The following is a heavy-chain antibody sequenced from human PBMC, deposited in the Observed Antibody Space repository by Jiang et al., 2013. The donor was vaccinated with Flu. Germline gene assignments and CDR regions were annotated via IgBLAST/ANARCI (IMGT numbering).Heavy chain of an antibody. V-gene: IGHV4-31*03. CDR2: IYYSGST. D-gene: IGHD4-23*01. Sequence: GLVKPSQTLSLTCTVSGGSISSHGYCWSWIRQHPGKGLEWIGYIYYSGSTYYNPSLRSRVTISVDTSKNQFSLKLSSVTAADTAVYYCARVPTPNYGGELWSDGYYFDYWGQGTLVTVSS. J-gene: IGHJ4*02. CDR3: ARVPTPNYGGELWSDGYYFDY. CDR1: GGSISSHGYC.